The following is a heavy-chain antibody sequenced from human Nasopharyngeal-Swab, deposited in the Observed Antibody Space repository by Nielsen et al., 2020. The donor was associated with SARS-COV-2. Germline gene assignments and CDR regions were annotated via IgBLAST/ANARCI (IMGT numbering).Heavy chain of an antibody. J-gene: IGHJ4*02. V-gene: IGHV1-18*01. Sequence: WVRQAPGHGLEWMGWISAYNGNTNYAQKLQGRVTMTTDTSTSTAYMELRSLRSDDTAVYYCAKVRGGYSSSWYDYWGQGTLVTVSS. CDR3: AKVRGGYSSSWYDY. D-gene: IGHD6-13*01. CDR2: ISAYNGNT.